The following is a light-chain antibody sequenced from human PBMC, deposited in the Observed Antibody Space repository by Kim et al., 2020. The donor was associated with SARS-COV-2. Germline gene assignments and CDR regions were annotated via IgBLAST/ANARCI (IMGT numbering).Light chain of an antibody. CDR2: YND. V-gene: IGLV1-36*01. Sequence: RVTISCSGSSSNIGNNAVNWYQQLPGKAPQLLIYYNDLLPSGVSDRFSASKSGTSASLAISGLQSEDEADYFCAAWDDSLNGHVVFGGGTQLTVL. CDR1: SSNIGNNA. CDR3: AAWDDSLNGHVV. J-gene: IGLJ2*01.